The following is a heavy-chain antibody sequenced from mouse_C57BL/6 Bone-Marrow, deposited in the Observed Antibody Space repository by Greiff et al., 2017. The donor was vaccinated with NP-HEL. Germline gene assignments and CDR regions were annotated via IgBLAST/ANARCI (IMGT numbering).Heavy chain of an antibody. Sequence: QVQLKQSGAELVRPGTSVKMSCKASGYTFTNYWIGWAKQRPGHGLEWIGDIYPGGGYTNYNEKFKGKATLTADKSSSTAYMQFISLTSDDSAIYYSARSRTHYDYWGKGTTLTVST. CDR1: GYTFTNYW. J-gene: IGHJ2*01. CDR2: IYPGGGYT. CDR3: ARSRTHYDY. V-gene: IGHV1-63*01.